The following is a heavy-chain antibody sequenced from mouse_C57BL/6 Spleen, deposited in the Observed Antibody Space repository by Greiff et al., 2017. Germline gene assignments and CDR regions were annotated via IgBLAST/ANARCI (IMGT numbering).Heavy chain of an antibody. J-gene: IGHJ3*01. CDR1: GYTFTSYW. CDR3: AATGGWFAY. D-gene: IGHD1-1*01. V-gene: IGHV1-50*01. CDR2: IDPSDSYT. Sequence: QQSCKASGYTFTSYWMQWVKQRPGQGLEWIGEIDPSDSYTNYNQKFKGKATLTVDTSSSTAYMQLSSLTSEDSAVYYCAATGGWFAYWGQGTLVTVSA.